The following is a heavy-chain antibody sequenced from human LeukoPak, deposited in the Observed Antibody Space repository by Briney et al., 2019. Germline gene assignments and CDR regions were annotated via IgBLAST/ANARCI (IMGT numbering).Heavy chain of an antibody. Sequence: GGSLRLSCAASGFTFRDYNMNWVRQAPGKGLEWVSYITNSGSTIYYADSVKGRFTISRDNAKNSLYLQVNSLRAEDTAVYYCARSIGLTGGGVDVWGQGTTVTVSS. CDR3: ARSIGLTGGGVDV. V-gene: IGHV3-11*01. J-gene: IGHJ6*02. CDR2: ITNSGSTI. D-gene: IGHD3-9*01. CDR1: GFTFRDYN.